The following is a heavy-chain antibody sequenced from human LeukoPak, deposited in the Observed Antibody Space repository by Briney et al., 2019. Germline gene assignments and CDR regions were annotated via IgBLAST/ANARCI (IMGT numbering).Heavy chain of an antibody. V-gene: IGHV4-59*01. D-gene: IGHD6-19*01. J-gene: IGHJ4*02. CDR3: ARGPQWYSSGWSYFDY. CDR1: GGSISSYY. Sequence: SETLSLTCAVYGGSISSYYWSWIRQPPGKGLEWIGYIYYSGSTNYNPSLKSRVTISVDTSKNQFSLKLSSVTAADTAVYYCARGPQWYSSGWSYFDYWGQGTLVTVSS. CDR2: IYYSGST.